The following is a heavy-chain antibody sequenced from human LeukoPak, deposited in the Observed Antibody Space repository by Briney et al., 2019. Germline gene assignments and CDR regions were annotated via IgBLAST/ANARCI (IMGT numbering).Heavy chain of an antibody. D-gene: IGHD3-10*01. CDR3: ARGTYGKGSDFDY. CDR1: GGSISSGGYS. CDR2: IYHSGST. Sequence: PSQTLSLTCAVSGGSISSGGYSWSWIRQPPGKGLEWIGYIYHSGSTYYNPSLKSRVTISVDRSKNQFSLKLSSVTAADTAVYYCARGTYGKGSDFDYWGQGTLVTVSS. V-gene: IGHV4-30-2*01. J-gene: IGHJ4*02.